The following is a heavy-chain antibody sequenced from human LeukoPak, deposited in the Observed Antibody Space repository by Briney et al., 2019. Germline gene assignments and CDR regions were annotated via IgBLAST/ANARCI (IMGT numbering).Heavy chain of an antibody. J-gene: IGHJ5*02. CDR3: ASSAAVGGVKWFDP. V-gene: IGHV4-4*07. CDR1: GGSISSYY. Sequence: SETLSLTCTVFGGSISSYYWSWIRQTAGKGLERIGRIYNTGSTDYSPSLRSRVTISVDKSKNQLSLKLNSVTAADTAVYYCASSAAVGGVKWFDPWGQGTLVTVSS. D-gene: IGHD6-19*01. CDR2: IYNTGST.